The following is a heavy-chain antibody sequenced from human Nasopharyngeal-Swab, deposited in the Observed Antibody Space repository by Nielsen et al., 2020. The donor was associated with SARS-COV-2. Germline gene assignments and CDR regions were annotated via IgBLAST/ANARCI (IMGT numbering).Heavy chain of an antibody. Sequence: ASVKVSCKASGYTFTSYGISWVRQAPGQGLEWMGWISAYNGNTNYAQKLQGRVTMTTDTSTSTAYMELRSLRSDDTAVYYCARERRRGGVRTVFGVVWLDPWGQGTLVTVSS. D-gene: IGHD3-3*01. CDR2: ISAYNGNT. CDR1: GYTFTSYG. CDR3: ARERRRGGVRTVFGVVWLDP. V-gene: IGHV1-18*04. J-gene: IGHJ5*02.